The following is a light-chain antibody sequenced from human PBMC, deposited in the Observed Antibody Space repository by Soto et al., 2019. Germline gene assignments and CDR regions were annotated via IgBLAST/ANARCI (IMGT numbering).Light chain of an antibody. V-gene: IGLV2-11*01. CDR1: SSDVGGYNY. CDR3: CSSAGTYTSV. CDR2: DVS. J-gene: IGLJ3*02. Sequence: QSALTQPRSVSGSPGQSVTISCTETSSDVGGYNYVSWYQQHPGKAPKLIIYDVSKRPSGVPDRFSGSKSGNTASLTISGLQAEDEADYYCCSSAGTYTSVFGGGTKLTVL.